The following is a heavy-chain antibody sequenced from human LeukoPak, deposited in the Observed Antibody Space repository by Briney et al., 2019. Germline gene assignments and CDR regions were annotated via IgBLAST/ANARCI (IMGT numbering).Heavy chain of an antibody. D-gene: IGHD6-19*01. CDR1: GYTFTGYY. Sequence: GASVKVSCKASGYTFTGYYMHWVRQAPGQGLEWMGWINPNSGGTNYAQKFQGWVTMTRDTSISTAYMELSRLRSDDTAVYYCARDRMDSSGWYLRYYYYYGMDVWGQGTTVTVSS. V-gene: IGHV1-2*04. CDR2: INPNSGGT. J-gene: IGHJ6*02. CDR3: ARDRMDSSGWYLRYYYYYGMDV.